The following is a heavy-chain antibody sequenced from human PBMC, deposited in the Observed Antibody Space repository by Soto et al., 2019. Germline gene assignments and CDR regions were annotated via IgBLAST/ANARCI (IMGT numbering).Heavy chain of an antibody. V-gene: IGHV3-7*03. CDR1: GFTFSSCW. CDR2: IKQDGSEK. Sequence: EVQLVESGGGLVQPGGSLRLSCAASGFTFSSCWMSWVRQSPGKGLERVANIKQDGSEKYHVDSVKGRFTISRGNAKNALYMQMNSLRDEDTAVYYCARGRGWFDTWGQGTLVTVSS. J-gene: IGHJ5*02. D-gene: IGHD3-10*01. CDR3: ARGRGWFDT.